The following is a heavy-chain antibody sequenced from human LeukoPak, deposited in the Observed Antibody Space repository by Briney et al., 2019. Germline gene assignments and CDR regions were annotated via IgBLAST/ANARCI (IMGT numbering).Heavy chain of an antibody. CDR3: ARDRSYDSSGYYNFDY. CDR2: IYYSGST. D-gene: IGHD3-22*01. J-gene: IGHJ4*02. V-gene: IGHV4-59*12. CDR1: GDSISSSY. Sequence: SETLSLTCTVSGDSISSSYWSWIRQPPGKGLEWIGHIYYSGSTNYNPSLKSRVTISVTKNQFSLKLSSVTAADTAVYYCARDRSYDSSGYYNFDYWGQGTLVTVSS.